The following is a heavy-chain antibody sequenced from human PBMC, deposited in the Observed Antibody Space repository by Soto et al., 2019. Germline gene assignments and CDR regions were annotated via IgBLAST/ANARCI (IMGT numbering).Heavy chain of an antibody. D-gene: IGHD6-6*01. J-gene: IGHJ5*02. CDR2: INHSGST. CDR3: ARALYSSSLFDP. V-gene: IGHV4-34*01. Sequence: SEALSLTCSVYGGSFSGYYWSWIRQPPGKGLEWIGEINHSGSTNYNPSLKSRVTISVDTSKNQFSLKLSSVTAADTAVYYCARALYSSSLFDPWGQGTLVTVS. CDR1: GGSFSGYY.